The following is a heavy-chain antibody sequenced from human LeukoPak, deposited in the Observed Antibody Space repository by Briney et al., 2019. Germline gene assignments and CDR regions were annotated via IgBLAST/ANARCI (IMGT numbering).Heavy chain of an antibody. CDR2: IRFDGSDK. V-gene: IGHV3-30*02. D-gene: IGHD6-13*01. CDR1: GFTFTAHG. J-gene: IGHJ4*02. CDR3: ASGQQLEIEY. Sequence: GGSLRLSCVASGFTFTAHGMHWVRQAPGKGLEWVAFIRFDGSDKYYADSVKGRFIISRSDSRNTLFLQMNSLRTEDTAVYYCASGQQLEIEYWGQGTLVIVSS.